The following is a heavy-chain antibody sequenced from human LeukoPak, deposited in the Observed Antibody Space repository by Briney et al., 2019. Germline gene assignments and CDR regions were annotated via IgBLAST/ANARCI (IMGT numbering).Heavy chain of an antibody. J-gene: IGHJ4*02. V-gene: IGHV3-9*01. CDR2: ISWNSGSI. Sequence: GGSLRLSCAASGFTFDDYAIHWVRQAPGKGLEWVSGISWNSGSIDYADSVKGRFTISRDNAKNSLYLQMNSLRAEDTALYFCAKDIIPYCSSTSCYTGFDYWGQGTLVTVSS. D-gene: IGHD2-2*02. CDR3: AKDIIPYCSSTSCYTGFDY. CDR1: GFTFDDYA.